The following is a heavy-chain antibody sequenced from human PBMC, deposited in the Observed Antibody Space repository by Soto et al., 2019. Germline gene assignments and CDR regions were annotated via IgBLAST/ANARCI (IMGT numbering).Heavy chain of an antibody. V-gene: IGHV4-4*07. D-gene: IGHD1-26*01. J-gene: IGHJ3*02. CDR1: GGSMTSYY. Sequence: QVQLQESGPGLVKPSETLSLTCTVSGGSMTSYYWSWIRQPAGKGLQWIGRIYTSGRTNYNPSLQSRVTMSVDTSKKQFSLKLSSVTAADTAEDYCARGSGSYGFDIWGQGTKVTVSS. CDR3: ARGSGSYGFDI. CDR2: IYTSGRT.